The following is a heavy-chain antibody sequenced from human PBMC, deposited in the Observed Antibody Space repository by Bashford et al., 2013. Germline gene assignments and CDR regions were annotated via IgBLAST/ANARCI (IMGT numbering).Heavy chain of an antibody. D-gene: IGHD4/OR15-4a*01. CDR3: AREYCRNGRCYDAFDV. CDR2: ISYDGSNK. V-gene: IGHV3-30-3*01. Sequence: GGPVRLSCAASGFTFSSYAMHWVRQAPGKGLEWVAVISYDGSNKYYADSVKGRFTISRDDATNSLFLQMNSLTAEDTALYYCAREYCRNGRCYDAFDVWGRGTMVTVSS. J-gene: IGHJ3*01. CDR1: GFTFSSYA.